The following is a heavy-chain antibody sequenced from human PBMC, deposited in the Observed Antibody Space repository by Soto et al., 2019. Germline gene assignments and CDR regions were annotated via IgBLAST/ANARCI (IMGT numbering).Heavy chain of an antibody. V-gene: IGHV3-23*01. D-gene: IGHD1-1*01. CDR3: AKVLRAKKRLLQNWVDAFDI. J-gene: IGHJ3*02. Sequence: GGSLRLSCAASGFTFSSYAMSWVRQAPGKGLEWVSAISGSGGSTYYADSVKGRFTISRDNSKNTLYLQMNSLSAEDTAVYYCAKVLRAKKRLLQNWVDAFDIWGQGTMVTVSS. CDR1: GFTFSSYA. CDR2: ISGSGGST.